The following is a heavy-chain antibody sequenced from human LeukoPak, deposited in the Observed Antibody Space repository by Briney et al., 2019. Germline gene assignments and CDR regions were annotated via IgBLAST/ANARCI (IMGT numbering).Heavy chain of an antibody. J-gene: IGHJ6*03. CDR1: GFAFSSSW. CDR2: IKQDGSET. V-gene: IGHV3-7*01. Sequence: GGSLRLSCAASGFAFSSSWMSWVRQAPGKGLEWVTNIKQDGSETYYVDSLKGRFTVSRDNAKNSVYLQMNNLRAEDTAVYYCARRAPGYCITTSCPDTYYYYYYMDVWGKGTTVTVSS. CDR3: ARRAPGYCITTSCPDTYYYYYYMDV. D-gene: IGHD2-2*01.